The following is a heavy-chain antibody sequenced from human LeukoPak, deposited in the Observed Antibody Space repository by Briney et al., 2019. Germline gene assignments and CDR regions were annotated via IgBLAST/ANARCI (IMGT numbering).Heavy chain of an antibody. V-gene: IGHV3-74*01. CDR2: IKSDGSST. D-gene: IGHD5-24*01. CDR3: ARDGYNSDFGDY. J-gene: IGHJ4*02. CDR1: GFTFSSDW. Sequence: GGSLRLSCVASGFTFSSDWMHWVRQAPGKGLVWVSRIKSDGSSTNYADSVKGRFTISGDNAKNTLYLQMNSLRAEDTAVYYCARDGYNSDFGDYWGQGTLVTVSS.